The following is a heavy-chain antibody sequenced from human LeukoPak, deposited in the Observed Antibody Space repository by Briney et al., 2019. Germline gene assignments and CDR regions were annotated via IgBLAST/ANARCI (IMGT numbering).Heavy chain of an antibody. CDR1: GGSISSGGYY. D-gene: IGHD3-10*01. Sequence: SQTLSLTCTVSGGSISSGGYYWSWIRQPPGKGLEWIGYIYHSGSTYYNPSLKSRVTISVDRSKNQFSLKLSSVTAADTTVYYCARQPHYYGSAVGPLFWWGQGTLVTVSS. V-gene: IGHV4-30-2*01. CDR2: IYHSGST. J-gene: IGHJ4*02. CDR3: ARQPHYYGSAVGPLFW.